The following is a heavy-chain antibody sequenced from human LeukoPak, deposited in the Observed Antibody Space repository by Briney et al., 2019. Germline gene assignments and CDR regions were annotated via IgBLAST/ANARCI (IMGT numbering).Heavy chain of an antibody. V-gene: IGHV4-34*01. CDR2: INHSGST. CDR1: GGSFSGYY. Sequence: SETLSLTCAVYGGSFSGYYWSWIRQPPGKGLEWIGEINHSGSTNYNPSLKSRVTISVDTSKNQFSLKLSSVTAADTAVYYCARHDYYGSGSYYNPWGLYYYYYYMDVWGKGTTVTISS. J-gene: IGHJ6*03. CDR3: ARHDYYGSGSYYNPWGLYYYYYYMDV. D-gene: IGHD3-10*01.